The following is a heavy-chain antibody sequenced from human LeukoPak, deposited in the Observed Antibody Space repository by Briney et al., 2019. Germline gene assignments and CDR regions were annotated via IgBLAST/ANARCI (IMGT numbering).Heavy chain of an antibody. Sequence: SETLSLTCAVSGGSISSGGYSWSWIRQPPGKGLEWIGYIYYSGSTYYNPSLKSRVTISVDTSKNQFSLKLSSVTAADTAVYYCARGGGSYVSEGDDAFDIWGQGTMVTVSS. D-gene: IGHD1-26*01. CDR3: ARGGGSYVSEGDDAFDI. J-gene: IGHJ3*02. CDR1: GGSISSGGYS. V-gene: IGHV4-30-4*07. CDR2: IYYSGST.